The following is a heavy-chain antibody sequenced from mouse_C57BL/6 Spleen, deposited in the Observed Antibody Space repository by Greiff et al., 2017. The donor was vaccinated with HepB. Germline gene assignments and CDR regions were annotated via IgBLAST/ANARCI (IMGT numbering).Heavy chain of an antibody. V-gene: IGHV1-69*01. D-gene: IGHD2-5*01. Sequence: VQLQQPGAELVMPGASVKLSCKASGYTFTSYWMHWVKQRPGQGLEWIGEIDPSDSYTNYNQKFKGKSTLTVDKSSSTAYMQLSSLTSEDSAVYYCARNLNSNYYAMDYWGQGTSVTVSS. CDR3: ARNLNSNYYAMDY. CDR2: IDPSDSYT. J-gene: IGHJ4*01. CDR1: GYTFTSYW.